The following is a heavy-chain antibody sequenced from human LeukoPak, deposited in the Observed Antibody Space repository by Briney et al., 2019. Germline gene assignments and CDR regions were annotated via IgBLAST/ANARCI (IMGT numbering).Heavy chain of an antibody. Sequence: GGSLRLSCAASGFTFSRYWMTWVRQAPGKGLEWVANIKEDGSKKNYVDSVKGRFTISRDNAKKSLYLQMNSLKTEDTAVYYCAREGDSSGPDFEYWGQGALVTVSS. CDR1: GFTFSRYW. CDR3: AREGDSSGPDFEY. CDR2: IKEDGSKK. J-gene: IGHJ4*02. V-gene: IGHV3-7*03. D-gene: IGHD3-22*01.